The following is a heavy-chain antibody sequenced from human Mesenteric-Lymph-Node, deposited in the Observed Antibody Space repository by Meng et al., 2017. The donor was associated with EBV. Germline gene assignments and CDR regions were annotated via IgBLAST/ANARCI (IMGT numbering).Heavy chain of an antibody. D-gene: IGHD6-19*01. J-gene: IGHJ5*02. Sequence: HGQLVHAGAEVKKPGVSVKVSCKASGYTFTSYAMHWVRQAPGQRLEGMGWINVGKGDTKYSQKFQGRVTITRDTSASTAYMELSSLRSEDTAVYYCARDSSGDSRFFDPWGQGTLVTVSS. CDR3: ARDSSGDSRFFDP. V-gene: IGHV1-3*01. CDR2: INVGKGDT. CDR1: GYTFTSYA.